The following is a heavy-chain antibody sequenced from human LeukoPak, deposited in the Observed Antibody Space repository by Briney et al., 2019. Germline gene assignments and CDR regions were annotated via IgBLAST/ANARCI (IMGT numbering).Heavy chain of an antibody. CDR1: GFTFSTYW. CDR2: INNDGRST. V-gene: IGHV3-74*01. CDR3: AREPAYCGGDCLFDY. D-gene: IGHD2-21*01. Sequence: GGSLRLSCAACGFTFSTYWMHWVRQAPGKGLVWVSRINNDGRSTSYSDSVKGRFTISRDNAKSTLYLQMNSLTAEDTAVYYCAREPAYCGGDCLFDYWGQGTLVTVSS. J-gene: IGHJ4*02.